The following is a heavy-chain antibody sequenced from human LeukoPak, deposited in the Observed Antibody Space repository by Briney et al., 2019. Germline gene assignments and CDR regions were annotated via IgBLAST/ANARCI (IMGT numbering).Heavy chain of an antibody. CDR2: IWYDGSNK. CDR1: GFTFSSYG. CDR3: AKDGGYSYDQGDWFDP. V-gene: IGHV3-33*06. Sequence: PGRSLRLSCAASGFTFSSYGMHWVRQAPGKGLEWVAVIWYDGSNKYYADTVKGRFTISRDNSKNTLYLQMNSLRAEDTAVYYCAKDGGYSYDQGDWFDPWGQGTLVTVSS. J-gene: IGHJ5*02. D-gene: IGHD5-18*01.